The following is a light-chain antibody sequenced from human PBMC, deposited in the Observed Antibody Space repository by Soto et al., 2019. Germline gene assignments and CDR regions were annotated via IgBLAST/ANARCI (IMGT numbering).Light chain of an antibody. CDR3: SSYTSRTTSVV. CDR1: SSDVDDYNF. CDR2: GVN. V-gene: IGLV2-14*01. J-gene: IGLJ2*01. Sequence: QSVLTQPASVSGSPGQSITISCTRTSSDVDDYNFVSWYQQHPGKAPTHMIYGVNNRPSGVSSRFSGSKSGNTASLTISGLRAEDEADYYCSSYTSRTTSVVFGGGTKLTVL.